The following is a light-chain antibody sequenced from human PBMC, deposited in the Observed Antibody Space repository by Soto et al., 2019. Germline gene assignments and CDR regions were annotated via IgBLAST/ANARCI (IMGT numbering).Light chain of an antibody. J-gene: IGLJ2*01. CDR1: SSDVGGYKY. V-gene: IGLV2-14*01. Sequence: QSVLTQPASVSGSPGQSITISCTGTSSDVGGYKYVSWYQQHPGKAPKLMIYDVSNRPSWVSNRFSGSKSDNTASLTISGLQAEDEADYYCSSYTSSSTVVFGGGTK. CDR2: DVS. CDR3: SSYTSSSTVV.